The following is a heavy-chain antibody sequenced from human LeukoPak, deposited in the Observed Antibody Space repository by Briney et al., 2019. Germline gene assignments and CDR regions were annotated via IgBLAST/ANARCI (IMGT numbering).Heavy chain of an antibody. CDR3: ARFKNYGD. V-gene: IGHV3-7*01. CDR2: IKQDGSEK. Sequence: GGSLRLSCAASGFTLSSYWMSWVRQAPGKGLEWVATIKQDGSEKYYVDSVKGRFTISRDSAKNSLYLQMNSLRAEDTAVYYCARFKNYGDWGQGTLVTVSS. CDR1: GFTLSSYW. J-gene: IGHJ4*02. D-gene: IGHD3-10*01.